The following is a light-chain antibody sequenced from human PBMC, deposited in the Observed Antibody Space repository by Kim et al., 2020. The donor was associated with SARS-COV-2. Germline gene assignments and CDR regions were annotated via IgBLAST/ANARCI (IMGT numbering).Light chain of an antibody. CDR1: SSNIGSNY. V-gene: IGLV1-47*01. J-gene: IGLJ3*02. CDR2: RNN. Sequence: GKRVTISCSGSSSNIGSNYVYWYQQLPGTAPKLLIYRNNQRPSGVPDRFSGSKSGTSASRAISGLRSEDEADYYCAAWDDSLSGPVFGGGTKLTVL. CDR3: AAWDDSLSGPV.